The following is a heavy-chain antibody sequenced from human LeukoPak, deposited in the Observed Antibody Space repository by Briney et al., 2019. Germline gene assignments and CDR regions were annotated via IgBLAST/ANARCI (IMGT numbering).Heavy chain of an antibody. D-gene: IGHD6-19*01. Sequence: PSETLSLTCTVSNGSISSYYWSWIRQPAGKGLEWIGRIHASGSTNYNPSLKSRVTMSVDTPKNQFPLKLSSVTAADTAIYFCARGDRAVAGAWGWFDPWGQGTLVTVSS. CDR2: IHASGST. V-gene: IGHV4-4*07. J-gene: IGHJ5*02. CDR1: NGSISSYY. CDR3: ARGDRAVAGAWGWFDP.